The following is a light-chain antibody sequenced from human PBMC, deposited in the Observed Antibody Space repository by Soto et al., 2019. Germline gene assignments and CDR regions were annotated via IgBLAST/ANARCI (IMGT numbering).Light chain of an antibody. CDR3: QQYQNWPLIT. J-gene: IGKJ5*01. V-gene: IGKV3-15*01. CDR1: QSVSSN. CDR2: GAS. Sequence: EIVMTPSPGTLSVSPGERVTFSCRASQSVSSNLAWYQQKPGQTPRLLIYGASTRATGIPDRFSGSGSGTEFTLTISSLQSEDFADYYCQQYQNWPLITFGQGTRLEIK.